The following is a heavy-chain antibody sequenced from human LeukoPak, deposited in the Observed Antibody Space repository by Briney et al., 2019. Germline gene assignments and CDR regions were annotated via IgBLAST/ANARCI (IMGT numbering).Heavy chain of an antibody. V-gene: IGHV3-30*02. CDR2: ILSDGSKE. D-gene: IGHD6-19*01. CDR1: GFTFSSYG. CDR3: AKGGYNSDWFDP. J-gene: IGHJ5*02. Sequence: GGSLKLSCAASGFTFSSYGMHWVRQAPGKGLEWVAVILSDGSKEFYTDSVKGRFTISRDNSKNTLFLQMSSLRTEDTAVYYCAKGGYNSDWFDPWGQGTLVTVSS.